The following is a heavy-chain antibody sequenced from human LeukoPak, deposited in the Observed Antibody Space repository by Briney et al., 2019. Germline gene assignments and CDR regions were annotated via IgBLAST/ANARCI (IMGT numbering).Heavy chain of an antibody. Sequence: GGFLRLSCAASGFTFSSYGMHWVRQAPGKGLEWVAVIWYDGSNKYYADSVKGRFTISRDNSKNTLYLQMNSLRAEDTAVYYCARARGTAIHDYWGQGTLVTVSS. CDR3: ARARGTAIHDY. J-gene: IGHJ4*02. V-gene: IGHV3-33*01. CDR1: GFTFSSYG. D-gene: IGHD5-18*01. CDR2: IWYDGSNK.